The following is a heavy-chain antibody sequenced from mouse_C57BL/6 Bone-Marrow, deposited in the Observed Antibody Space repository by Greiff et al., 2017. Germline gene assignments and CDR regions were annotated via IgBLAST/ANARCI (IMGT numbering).Heavy chain of an antibody. CDR2: IDPSDSYT. CDR1: GYTFTSYW. J-gene: IGHJ2*01. CDR3: ARGYWVDY. Sequence: VQLQQPGAELVKPGASVKLSCKASGYTFTSYWMQWVKQRPGQGLEWIGEIDPSDSYTNYNQKFKGKATLTVDTSSSTAYMQLSSLTSEDSAVYYCARGYWVDYWGQGTTLTVSS. D-gene: IGHD1-2*01. V-gene: IGHV1-50*01.